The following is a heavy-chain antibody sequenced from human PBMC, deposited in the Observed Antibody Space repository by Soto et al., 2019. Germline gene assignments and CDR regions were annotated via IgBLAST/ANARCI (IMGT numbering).Heavy chain of an antibody. CDR1: GFTFSSYA. Sequence: GGSLRLSCAASGFTFSSYAMHWVRQAPGKGLEWVAVISYDGSNKYYADSVKGRFTISRDNSKNTLYLQMNSLRAEDTAVYYCARGPGGPHSPGVYWGQGTLVTRSS. CDR2: ISYDGSNK. J-gene: IGHJ4*02. D-gene: IGHD2-15*01. V-gene: IGHV3-30-3*01. CDR3: ARGPGGPHSPGVY.